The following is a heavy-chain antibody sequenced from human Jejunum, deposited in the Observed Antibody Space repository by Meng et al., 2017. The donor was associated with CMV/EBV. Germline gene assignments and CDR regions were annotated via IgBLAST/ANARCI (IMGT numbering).Heavy chain of an antibody. D-gene: IGHD3-3*01. CDR2: IHYSEST. V-gene: IGHV4-59*01. J-gene: IGHJ4*02. Sequence: VSGGSISSYYWSWVRQSPGKGLEWLGYIHYSESTKYNPSLESRVTMSLDRSRNQFSLRLSSVTAADTAVYFCVRGVSPTEWPLEKWGQGTLVTVSS. CDR1: GGSISSYY. CDR3: VRGVSPTEWPLEK.